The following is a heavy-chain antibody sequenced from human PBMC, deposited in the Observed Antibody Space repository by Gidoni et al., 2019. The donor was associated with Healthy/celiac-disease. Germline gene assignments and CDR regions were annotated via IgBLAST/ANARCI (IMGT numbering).Heavy chain of an antibody. V-gene: IGHV3-30-3*01. CDR3: ARERYGDPLDY. D-gene: IGHD4-17*01. CDR1: GFTFISYA. J-gene: IGHJ4*02. CDR2: ISYDGSNK. Sequence: QVHLVESGRGVVQPGRSLSLSCAASGFTFISYAMHWARQAPGKGLEWVAVISYDGSNKYYADSVKGRFTISRDNAKNTLYLQMNSLRAEDTAVYYCARERYGDPLDYWGQGTLVTVSS.